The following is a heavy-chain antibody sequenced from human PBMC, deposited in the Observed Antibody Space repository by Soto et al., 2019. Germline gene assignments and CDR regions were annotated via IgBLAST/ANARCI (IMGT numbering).Heavy chain of an antibody. V-gene: IGHV1-69*13. Sequence: SVKVSCKASGVTFSSYAISWVRQAPGQGLEWMGGIIPIFGTANYVQKFQGRVTITADESTSTAYMELSSLRSEDTAVYYCARDLGTAMVTSSWFDPWGQGTLVTVSS. J-gene: IGHJ5*02. CDR3: ARDLGTAMVTSSWFDP. D-gene: IGHD5-18*01. CDR1: GVTFSSYA. CDR2: IIPIFGTA.